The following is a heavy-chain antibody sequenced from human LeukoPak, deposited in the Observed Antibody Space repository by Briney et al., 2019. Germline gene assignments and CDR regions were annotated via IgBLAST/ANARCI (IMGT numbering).Heavy chain of an antibody. D-gene: IGHD2-15*01. CDR1: GYTFTGYY. CDR3: VKQHCSGGSCYYLDY. V-gene: IGHV1-2*02. CDR2: INPHTGGT. Sequence: VASVKVSCKASGYTFTGYYMHWVRQAPGQGLEWMGWINPHTGGTNYAQKFQGRVTMTRDTSISTAYMELSRLRSDDTAVYYCVKQHCSGGSCYYLDYWGQGTVVTVSS. J-gene: IGHJ4*02.